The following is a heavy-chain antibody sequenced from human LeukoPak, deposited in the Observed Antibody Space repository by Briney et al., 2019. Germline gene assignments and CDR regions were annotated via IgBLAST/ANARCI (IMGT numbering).Heavy chain of an antibody. CDR3: ARGRMAVAY. Sequence: SETLSLTCAVYGGSFSGYYWSWVRQPPGKGLEWIGEINHSGSTNYNPSLKSRVTISVGTSKNQFSLKLSSVTAADTAVYYCARGRMAVAYWGQGTLVTVSS. CDR1: GGSFSGYY. J-gene: IGHJ4*02. V-gene: IGHV4-34*01. CDR2: INHSGST. D-gene: IGHD6-19*01.